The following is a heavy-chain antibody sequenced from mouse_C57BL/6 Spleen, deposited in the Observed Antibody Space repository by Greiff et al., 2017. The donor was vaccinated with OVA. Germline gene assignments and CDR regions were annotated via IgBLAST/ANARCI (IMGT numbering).Heavy chain of an antibody. Sequence: QVQLQQSGAELVMPGASVKLSCKASGYTFTSYWMHWVKQRPGQGLEWIGEIDPSDSYTNYNQKFKGKSTLTVDKSSSTAYMQLSSLTSEDSAVYYCARFDYDGAFAYWGQGTLVTVSA. CDR1: GYTFTSYW. V-gene: IGHV1-69*01. D-gene: IGHD2-4*01. CDR3: ARFDYDGAFAY. CDR2: IDPSDSYT. J-gene: IGHJ3*01.